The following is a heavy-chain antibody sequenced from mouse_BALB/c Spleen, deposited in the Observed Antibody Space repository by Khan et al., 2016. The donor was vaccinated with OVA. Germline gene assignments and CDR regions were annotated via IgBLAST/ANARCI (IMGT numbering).Heavy chain of an antibody. CDR2: INPSNGGT. J-gene: IGHJ3*01. V-gene: IGHV1S81*02. D-gene: IGHD2-2*01. Sequence: QVQLKESGAELVKPGASVKLSCKASGYTFTSYYMYWVKQRPGQGLEWIGVINPSNGGTNFNEKFKSKATLTVDKSSSTAYMQLSSLTSEDSAVYYCTRSGYGSFAYWGQGTLVTVSA. CDR3: TRSGYGSFAY. CDR1: GYTFTSYY.